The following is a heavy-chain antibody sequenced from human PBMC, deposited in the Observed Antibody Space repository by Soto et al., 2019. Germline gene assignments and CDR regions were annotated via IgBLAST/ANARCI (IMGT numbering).Heavy chain of an antibody. Sequence: ESVGGLVQPGGSLRLSCAASGFTVSSNYMSWVRQAPGKGLEWVSVIYSGGSTYYADSVKGRFTISRDNAKNSLYLQMNSLRAEDTAVYYCARDVSYCSSTSCYGVDYWGQGTLVTVSS. J-gene: IGHJ4*02. V-gene: IGHV3-66*01. CDR2: IYSGGST. CDR3: ARDVSYCSSTSCYGVDY. CDR1: GFTVSSNY. D-gene: IGHD2-2*01.